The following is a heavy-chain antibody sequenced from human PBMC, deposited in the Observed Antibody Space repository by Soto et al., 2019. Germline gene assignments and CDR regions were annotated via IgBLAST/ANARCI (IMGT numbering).Heavy chain of an antibody. J-gene: IGHJ4*02. CDR2: IYYSGST. CDR1: GGSISSYY. V-gene: IGHV4-59*04. CDR3: ARNYDSSGYQPDY. D-gene: IGHD3-22*01. Sequence: SETLSLTCTVSGGSISSYYWSWIRQPPGKGLEWIGYIYYSGSTYYNPSLKSRVTISVDTSKNQFSLKLSSVTAADTAVYYCARNYDSSGYQPDYWGQGTLVTVSS.